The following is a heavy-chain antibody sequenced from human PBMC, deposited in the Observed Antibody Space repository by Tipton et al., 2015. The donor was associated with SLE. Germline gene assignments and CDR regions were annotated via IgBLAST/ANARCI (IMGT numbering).Heavy chain of an antibody. CDR2: ISWNSGRV. J-gene: IGHJ6*02. CDR1: GFTFDDYA. Sequence: RSLRLSCAASGFTFDDYAMHWVRQAPGKGLEWVSGISWNSGRVDYADSVKGRFTISRDNAKNSLYLQMNSLRTEDTALYYCAKNRSFRSGWLTYGLDVWGQGTTVTVSS. D-gene: IGHD6-19*01. CDR3: AKNRSFRSGWLTYGLDV. V-gene: IGHV3-9*01.